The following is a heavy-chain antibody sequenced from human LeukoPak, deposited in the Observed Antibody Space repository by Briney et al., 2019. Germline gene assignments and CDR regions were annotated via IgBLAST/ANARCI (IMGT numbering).Heavy chain of an antibody. V-gene: IGHV4-39*07. Sequence: PSETLSLTCTVSGGSISTSSYYWGWIRQPPGKGLEWIGSIYYSGSTYYNPSLKSRVTISVDTSKNQLSLKLSSVTAADTAVYYCARNLGDSSGYWKNWGQGTLVTVSS. CDR3: ARNLGDSSGYWKN. J-gene: IGHJ4*02. CDR2: IYYSGST. CDR1: GGSISTSSYY. D-gene: IGHD3-22*01.